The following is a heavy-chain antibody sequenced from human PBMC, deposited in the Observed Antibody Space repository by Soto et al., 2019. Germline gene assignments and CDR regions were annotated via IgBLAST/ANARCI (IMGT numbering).Heavy chain of an antibody. CDR2: ISSSSSYI. CDR3: ARSPALGSGSYVLDY. V-gene: IGHV3-21*01. J-gene: IGHJ4*02. CDR1: GFTFSSYS. D-gene: IGHD3-10*01. Sequence: EVQLVESGGGLVKPGGSLRLSCAASGFTFSSYSMNWVRQAPGKGLEWVSSISSSSSYIYYADSVKGRFTISRDNAKNSLYLEMNSRRAEDTAVYYCARSPALGSGSYVLDYWGQGTLVTVSS.